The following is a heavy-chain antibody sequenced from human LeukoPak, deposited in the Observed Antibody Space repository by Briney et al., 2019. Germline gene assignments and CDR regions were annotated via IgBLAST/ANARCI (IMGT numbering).Heavy chain of an antibody. CDR2: IYYSGST. J-gene: IGHJ4*02. CDR3: ARLIAAADYYFDY. V-gene: IGHV4-59*01. CDR1: GGSISSYY. Sequence: SETLSLTCTVSGGSISSYYWSWIRQPPGKGLEWIGYIYYSGSTNYNPSLKSRVTISVDTSKNQFSLKLSSVTAADTAVYCCARLIAAADYYFDYWGQGTLVTVSS. D-gene: IGHD6-13*01.